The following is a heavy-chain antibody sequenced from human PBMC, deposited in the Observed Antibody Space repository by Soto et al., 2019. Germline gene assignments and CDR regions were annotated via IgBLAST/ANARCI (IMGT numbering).Heavy chain of an antibody. CDR2: ISGSGGTT. Sequence: PGGSLRLSCAASGFTFSSCPMSWVRQAPGKGLEWVSAISGSGGTTYYADSVKGRFTVSRDNSKNTLYLQMNGLRVEDTAVYYCAKDPYYGSGGYYYVYDYWGQGTLVTVSS. CDR1: GFTFSSCP. V-gene: IGHV3-23*01. J-gene: IGHJ4*02. D-gene: IGHD3-22*01. CDR3: AKDPYYGSGGYYYVYDY.